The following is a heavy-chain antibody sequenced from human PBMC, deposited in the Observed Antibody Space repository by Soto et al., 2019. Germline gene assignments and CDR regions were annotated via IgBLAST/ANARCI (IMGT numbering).Heavy chain of an antibody. CDR3: ARETSTYYYDSSAYLGFDY. V-gene: IGHV3-48*02. CDR1: GFTFSNFN. J-gene: IGHJ4*02. CDR2: ISSSTTTI. Sequence: GGSPRLSCTTSGFTFSNFNINLVRQAPGKGVEGISYISSSTTTIFYADSVKGRFTISRDNAKNSLYLQMNSLRDEDTAVNYCARETSTYYYDSSAYLGFDYWGQGTLVTVSS. D-gene: IGHD3-22*01.